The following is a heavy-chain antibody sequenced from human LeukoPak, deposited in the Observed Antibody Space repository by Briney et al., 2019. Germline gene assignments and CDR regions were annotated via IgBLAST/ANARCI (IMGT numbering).Heavy chain of an antibody. CDR1: GFTFSSYS. J-gene: IGHJ3*02. D-gene: IGHD3-22*01. V-gene: IGHV3-21*01. CDR2: ISSSSSYI. CDR3: ARDTAKEYYYDSSGRANAFDI. Sequence: PGGSLRLSCAASGFTFSSYSMNWVRQAPGKGLEWVSSISSSSSYIYYADSVKGRFTISRDNAKNSLYLQMNGLRAEDTAVYYCARDTAKEYYYDSSGRANAFDIWGRGTMVTVSS.